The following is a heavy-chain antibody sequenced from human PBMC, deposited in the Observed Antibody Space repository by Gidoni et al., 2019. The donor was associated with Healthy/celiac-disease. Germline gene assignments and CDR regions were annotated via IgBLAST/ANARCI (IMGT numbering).Heavy chain of an antibody. V-gene: IGHV3-9*01. CDR2: ISWNSGSI. Sequence: EVQLVESGGGLVQPGRSLRLSCAASGFTFDDYAMHWVRQAPGKGLEWVSGISWNSGSIGYADSVKGRFTISRDNAKNSLYLQMNSLRAEDTALYYCAKDPGGSSSWYGGAADYWGQGTLVTVSS. J-gene: IGHJ4*02. CDR3: AKDPGGSSSWYGGAADY. D-gene: IGHD6-13*01. CDR1: GFTFDDYA.